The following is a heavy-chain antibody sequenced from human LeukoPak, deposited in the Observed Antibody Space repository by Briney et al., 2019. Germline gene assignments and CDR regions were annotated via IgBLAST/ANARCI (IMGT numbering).Heavy chain of an antibody. V-gene: IGHV3-30*18. D-gene: IGHD3-22*01. CDR1: GFTFSSYG. CDR3: AKVPTIHYYDSSGYDY. Sequence: GGSLRLSCAASGFTFSSYGMHWVRQAPGKGLEWGAVISYDGSNKYYADSVKGRFTISRDNSKNTLYLQMNSLRAEDTAVYYCAKVPTIHYYDSSGYDYWGQGTLVTVSS. J-gene: IGHJ4*02. CDR2: ISYDGSNK.